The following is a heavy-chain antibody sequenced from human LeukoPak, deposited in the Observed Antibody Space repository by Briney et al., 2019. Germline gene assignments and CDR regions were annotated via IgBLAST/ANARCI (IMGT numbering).Heavy chain of an antibody. J-gene: IGHJ4*02. V-gene: IGHV3-23*01. D-gene: IGHD1-26*01. CDR2: ISGGGGST. Sequence: GGSLRLSCAASGFTFTSYSMNWVRQAPGKGLEWVSTISGGGGSTYYADSVKGRFTISRDNSKNTLYLQVNSLRAEDTVVYYCAKGGKWDVTPFDYWGQGTLVPVSS. CDR3: AKGGKWDVTPFDY. CDR1: GFTFTSYS.